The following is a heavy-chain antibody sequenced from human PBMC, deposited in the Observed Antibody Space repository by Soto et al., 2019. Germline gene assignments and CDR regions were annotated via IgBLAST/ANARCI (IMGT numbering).Heavy chain of an antibody. CDR1: GGSFSGYY. J-gene: IGHJ4*02. V-gene: IGHV4-34*01. CDR2: INHSGST. D-gene: IGHD3-10*01. Sequence: XATLSLPCAVYGGSFSGYYLSWIRQPPGKGLEWIGEINHSGSTNYNPSLKSRVTISVDTSKNQFSLKLSSVTAADTAVYYCARGVYYYGSGSYAYWGQGTLVTVSS. CDR3: ARGVYYYGSGSYAY.